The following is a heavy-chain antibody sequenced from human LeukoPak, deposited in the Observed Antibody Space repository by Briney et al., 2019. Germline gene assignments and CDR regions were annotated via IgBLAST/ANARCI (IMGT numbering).Heavy chain of an antibody. Sequence: GGSLRLSYAASGFTFSSYEMNWVRQAPGKGLEWIAYLSSSGSAFSYADSVKGRFTIARDNAKNSVYLEMNGLRADDTAVYYCARSARLMKGVVEVTALDDWGQGTLVTVSS. J-gene: IGHJ4*02. D-gene: IGHD3-3*01. V-gene: IGHV3-48*03. CDR1: GFTFSSYE. CDR2: LSSSGSAF. CDR3: ARSARLMKGVVEVTALDD.